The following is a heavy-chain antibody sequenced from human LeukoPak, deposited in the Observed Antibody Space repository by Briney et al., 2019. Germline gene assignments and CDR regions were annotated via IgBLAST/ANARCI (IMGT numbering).Heavy chain of an antibody. D-gene: IGHD4-23*01. V-gene: IGHV4-39*07. CDR2: IYYSGST. CDR1: GGSISSSSYY. J-gene: IGHJ1*01. CDR3: ARYLDYGGNSRVFQH. Sequence: SETLSLTCSVSGGSISSSSYYWGWIRQPPGKGLEWIGSIYYSGSTYYNPSLKSRVTISVDTSKNQFSLKLSSVTAADTAVYYCARYLDYGGNSRVFQHWGQGTLVTVSS.